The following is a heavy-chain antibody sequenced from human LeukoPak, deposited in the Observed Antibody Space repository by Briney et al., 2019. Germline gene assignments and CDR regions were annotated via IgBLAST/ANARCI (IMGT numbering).Heavy chain of an antibody. J-gene: IGHJ6*03. D-gene: IGHD1-26*01. V-gene: IGHV4-4*07. CDR3: ARDYWDYDYYYYMDV. CDR2: IYTSGST. Sequence: SETLSLTCTVSGGSISSYYWSWIRQPAGKGLEWIGRIYTSGSTNYNPSLKSRVTMSVDTSKNQFSLKLSSVTAADTAVYYCARDYWDYDYYYYMDVWGKGTTVTVSS. CDR1: GGSISSYY.